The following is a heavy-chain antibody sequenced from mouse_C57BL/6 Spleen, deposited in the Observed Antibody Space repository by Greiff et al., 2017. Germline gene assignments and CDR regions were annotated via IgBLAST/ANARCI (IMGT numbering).Heavy chain of an antibody. V-gene: IGHV5-4*03. D-gene: IGHD4-1*01. CDR3: ARNWARFDY. CDR1: GFTFSSYA. Sequence: EVKVVESGGGLVKPGGSLKLSCAASGFTFSSYAMSWVRQTPEKRLEWVATISDGGSYTYYPDNVKGRFTISRDNAKNNLYLQMSHLKSEDTAMYYCARNWARFDYWGQGTTLTVSS. CDR2: ISDGGSYT. J-gene: IGHJ2*01.